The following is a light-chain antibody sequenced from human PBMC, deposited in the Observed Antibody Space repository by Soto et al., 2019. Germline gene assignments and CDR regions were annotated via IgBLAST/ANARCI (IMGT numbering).Light chain of an antibody. CDR1: QSISRW. CDR2: DGS. Sequence: TQSPATLSASVGDRVSIICRASQSISRWVAWYQQKPGKAPQLLIYDGSNLQTGVPSRFSGSGSGTEFTLTISSLQSDDFATYYCQQYNSYSRTFGQGTKVDI. J-gene: IGKJ1*01. CDR3: QQYNSYSRT. V-gene: IGKV1-5*02.